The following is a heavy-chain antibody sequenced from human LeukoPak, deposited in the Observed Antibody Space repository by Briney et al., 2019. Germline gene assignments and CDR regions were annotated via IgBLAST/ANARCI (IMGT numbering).Heavy chain of an antibody. V-gene: IGHV4-30-2*01. D-gene: IGHD6-6*01. CDR3: ARRSRIAARRAFDI. CDR2: IYHSGST. J-gene: IGHJ3*02. CDR1: GGSISSGGYY. Sequence: KPSETLSLTFTVSGGSISSGGYYWSWIRQPPGKGLEWIGYIYHSGSTYYNPSLKSRVTISVDRSKNQFSLKLSSVTAADTAVYYCARRSRIAARRAFDIWGQGTMVTVSS.